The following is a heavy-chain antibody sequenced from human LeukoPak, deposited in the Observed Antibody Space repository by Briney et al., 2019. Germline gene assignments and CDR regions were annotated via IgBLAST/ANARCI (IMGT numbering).Heavy chain of an antibody. CDR3: VRDYFTTISGYHEYYLDL. D-gene: IGHD3-22*01. V-gene: IGHV3-53*01. CDR1: GFSVGDNY. CDR2: IYRFGST. J-gene: IGHJ4*01. Sequence: PGGSLRLSCEASGFSVGDNYITWVRQAPGKGPEWVSVIYRFGSTIYADSVQGRFTISRDTSNNTLFLQMNSLRAEDTAVYYCVRDYFTTISGYHEYYLDLWGHGTLVTVSS.